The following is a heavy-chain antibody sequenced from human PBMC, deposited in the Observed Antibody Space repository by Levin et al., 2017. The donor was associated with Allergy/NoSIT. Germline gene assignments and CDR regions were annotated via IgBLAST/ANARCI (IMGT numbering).Heavy chain of an antibody. CDR1: GFTFSSYS. D-gene: IGHD3-3*01. Sequence: GASVKVSCAASGFTFSSYSMNWVRQAPGKGLEWVSSISSSSSYIYYADSVKGRFTISRDNAKNSLYLQMNSLRAEDTAVYYCARDGGAHWFDPWGQGTLVTVSS. CDR3: ARDGGAHWFDP. CDR2: ISSSSSYI. J-gene: IGHJ5*02. V-gene: IGHV3-21*01.